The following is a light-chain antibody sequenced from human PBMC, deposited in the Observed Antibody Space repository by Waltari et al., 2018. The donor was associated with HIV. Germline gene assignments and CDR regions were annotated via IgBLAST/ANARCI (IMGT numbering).Light chain of an antibody. CDR3: QQYKTSSPWT. Sequence: DIQMTQSPPTLSSSVGDRVTINCRASQSIDTWLAWYQQKAGRAPKLLIYKASSLESGVPSRFSVSESGTEFSLTISSLQPDDFATYYCQQYKTSSPWTFGQGTKVDI. V-gene: IGKV1-5*03. CDR1: QSIDTW. J-gene: IGKJ1*01. CDR2: KAS.